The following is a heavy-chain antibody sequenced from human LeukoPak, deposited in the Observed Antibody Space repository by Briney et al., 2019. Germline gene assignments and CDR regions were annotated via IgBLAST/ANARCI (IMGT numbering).Heavy chain of an antibody. V-gene: IGHV3-21*01. CDR3: SMSGW. D-gene: IGHD2-15*01. J-gene: IGHJ4*02. Sequence: PGGSLRLSCAASGFTFSSYSMTWVRQAPGKGLEWVSSISTSSSYIYSADSVKGRFTISRDNAKNSLYLQMNSLRVEDTAVYYCSMSGWWGQGTLVTVSS. CDR2: ISTSSSYI. CDR1: GFTFSSYS.